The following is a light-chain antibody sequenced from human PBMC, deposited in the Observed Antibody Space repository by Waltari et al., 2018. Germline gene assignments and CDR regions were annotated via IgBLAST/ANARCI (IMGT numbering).Light chain of an antibody. V-gene: IGLV2-23*02. CDR3: CSYAGSYV. J-gene: IGLJ1*01. CDR2: EVS. CDR1: SINVGSYNL. Sequence: QSALTQPASVSGSPGQSITTSCTRTSINVGSYNLVSWYQQHPGKAPKLMIYEVSKRPSGVSNRFSGSKSGNTASLTISGLQAEDEADYYCCSYAGSYVFGTGTTVTVL.